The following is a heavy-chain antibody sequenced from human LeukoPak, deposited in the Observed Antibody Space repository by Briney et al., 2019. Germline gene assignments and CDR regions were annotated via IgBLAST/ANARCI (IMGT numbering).Heavy chain of an antibody. CDR1: GFTVSNNY. Sequence: GGSLRLSCAASGFTVSNNYMSWVRQAPGKGLEWVSVIYSGGSTYYADSVKGRFTISRDNSKNTLSLQMNSLRAEDTAVYYCAKYYDSGSRYFDYWGQGTLVTVSS. V-gene: IGHV3-53*01. CDR3: AKYYDSGSRYFDY. CDR2: IYSGGST. D-gene: IGHD3-10*01. J-gene: IGHJ4*02.